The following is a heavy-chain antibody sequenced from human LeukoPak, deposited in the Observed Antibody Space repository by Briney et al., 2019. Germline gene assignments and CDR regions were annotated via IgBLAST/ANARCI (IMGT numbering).Heavy chain of an antibody. CDR1: GGSFSGYY. CDR3: ARDGVAAAIDY. CDR2: INHSGST. D-gene: IGHD6-13*01. V-gene: IGHV4-34*01. J-gene: IGHJ4*02. Sequence: SETLSLTCAVYGGSFSGYYWSWIRQPPGKGLEWIGEINHSGSTNYNPSLKSRVTISVDTSKNQFSLKLSSVTAADTAVYYCARDGVAAAIDYWGQGTLVTVSS.